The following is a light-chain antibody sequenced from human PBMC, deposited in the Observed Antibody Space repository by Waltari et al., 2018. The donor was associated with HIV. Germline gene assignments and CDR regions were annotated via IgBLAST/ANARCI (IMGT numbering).Light chain of an antibody. Sequence: QTMVTQEPSLTVSPGGTVTLPCASNTGAVTSDFYPNWVQLRPGQPPTTLISDTKNKHSWTPDRFSGFLFGGKAALTVSGVKPEDEAEYYCLLFFGGLWVFGGGTKLTVL. CDR2: DTK. CDR1: TGAVTSDFY. CDR3: LLFFGGLWV. J-gene: IGLJ3*02. V-gene: IGLV7-43*01.